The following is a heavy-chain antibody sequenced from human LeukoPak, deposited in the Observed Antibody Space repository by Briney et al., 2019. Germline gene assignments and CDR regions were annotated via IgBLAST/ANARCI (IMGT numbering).Heavy chain of an antibody. J-gene: IGHJ4*02. D-gene: IGHD3-3*01. Sequence: SVKVSCKASGGTFSSYTISWVRQAPGQGLEWMGRITPILGIANYAQKFQGRVTITADKSTSTAYMELSSLRSEDTAVYYCARETDFWSGHYYFDYWGQGTLVTVCS. CDR3: ARETDFWSGHYYFDY. V-gene: IGHV1-69*04. CDR2: ITPILGIA. CDR1: GGTFSSYT.